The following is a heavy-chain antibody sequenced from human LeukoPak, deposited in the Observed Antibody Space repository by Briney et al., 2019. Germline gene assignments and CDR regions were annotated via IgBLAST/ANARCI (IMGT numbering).Heavy chain of an antibody. CDR3: ARGGQQLPPDY. J-gene: IGHJ4*02. Sequence: GGSLRLSCAVSGLTFSNSAMSWVRQAPGKGLEWVSAISVGSDVIYYADSVKGRFTISRDNAKNSLYLQMNSLRAEDTAVYYCARGGQQLPPDYWGQGTLVTVSS. D-gene: IGHD6-13*01. CDR2: ISVGSDVI. CDR1: GLTFSNSA. V-gene: IGHV3-21*01.